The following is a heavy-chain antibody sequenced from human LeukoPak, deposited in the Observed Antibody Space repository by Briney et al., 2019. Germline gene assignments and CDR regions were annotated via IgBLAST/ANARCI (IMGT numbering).Heavy chain of an antibody. CDR3: ASGTSYSSGWQY. CDR2: ISTYNGNT. CDR1: GYAFSNYG. Sequence: ASVKDSCKASGYAFSNYGISWVRQAPGQGLEWMGWISTYNGNTNYAQRLQGRVTMTTDTSTSTAYMELRSLRSDDTAVYFCASGTSYSSGWQYWGQGTLVTVSS. D-gene: IGHD6-19*01. J-gene: IGHJ4*02. V-gene: IGHV1-18*01.